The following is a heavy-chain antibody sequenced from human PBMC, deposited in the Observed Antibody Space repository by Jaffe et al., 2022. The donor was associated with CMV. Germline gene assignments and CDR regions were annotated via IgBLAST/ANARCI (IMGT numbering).Heavy chain of an antibody. D-gene: IGHD3-10*01. CDR1: GGSFSGYY. CDR2: INHSGST. V-gene: IGHV4-34*01. Sequence: QVQLQQWGAGLLKPSETLSLTCAVYGGSFSGYYWSWIRQPPGKGLEWIGEINHSGSTNYNPSLKSRVTISVDTSKNQFSLKLSSVTAADTAVYYCARGLLLWFGEPPIRRYYYYGMDVWGQGTTVTVSS. CDR3: ARGLLLWFGEPPIRRYYYYGMDV. J-gene: IGHJ6*02.